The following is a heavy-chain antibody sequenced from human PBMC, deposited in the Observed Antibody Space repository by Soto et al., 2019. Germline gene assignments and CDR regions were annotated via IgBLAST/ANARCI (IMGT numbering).Heavy chain of an antibody. D-gene: IGHD6-13*01. CDR1: GGSFSGYY. CDR2: INHSGST. V-gene: IGHV4-34*01. J-gene: IGHJ5*02. CDR3: ARRYSSNWGWFAP. Sequence: QVQLQQWGAGLLKPSETLSLTCAVYGGSFSGYYWSWIRQPPGKGLEWIGEINHSGSTNYNPSLKSRVTISVDTSKNQFSLNLRSVTAADTAVYYCARRYSSNWGWFAPWGQGTLVTVSS.